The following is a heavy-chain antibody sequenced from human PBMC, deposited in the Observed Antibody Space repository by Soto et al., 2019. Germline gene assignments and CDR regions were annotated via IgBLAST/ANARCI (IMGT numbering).Heavy chain of an antibody. J-gene: IGHJ4*02. CDR1: GFTFSSYG. CDR2: IWSDGSNK. V-gene: IGHV3-33*01. Sequence: QVQLVESGGGVVQPGRSLRLSCAASGFTFSSYGMHWVRQVSGKGLEWVAVIWSDGSNKNYADSVKGRFTISRDNSKNTLYLQMDSLRGEDTAVYYCARNYHDFWRGFFDYWGQGTLVTVPS. CDR3: ARNYHDFWRGFFDY. D-gene: IGHD3-3*01.